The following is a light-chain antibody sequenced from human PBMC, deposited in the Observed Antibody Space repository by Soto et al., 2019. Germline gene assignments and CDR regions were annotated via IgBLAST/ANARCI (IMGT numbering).Light chain of an antibody. V-gene: IGKV1-17*01. CDR2: AAF. J-gene: IGKJ1*01. CDR1: QCTGNH. CDR3: LQHDTPPWT. Sequence: DSQMTQSLSSLSSSVGDRVTITCRASQCTGNHLGWYQQKPGKVPKRLVYAAFSLHTGCPSRFSGSGYGTEFTLTIRSLQPEDFATSYCLQHDTPPWTFGKGTKLDIK.